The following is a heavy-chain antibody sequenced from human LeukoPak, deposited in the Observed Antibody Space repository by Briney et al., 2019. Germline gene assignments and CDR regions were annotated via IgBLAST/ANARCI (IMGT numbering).Heavy chain of an antibody. J-gene: IGHJ4*02. CDR1: GFTFSSYE. Sequence: PGGSRRLSCAASGFTFSSYEMNWVRQAPGKGLEWVSYISSSGKTIYYADSVKGRFTISRDNAKNSLYLQMNSLRAEDTAVYYCAKRKYPGIAVAGIDYWGQGTLVTVSS. CDR2: ISSSGKTI. CDR3: AKRKYPGIAVAGIDY. V-gene: IGHV3-48*03. D-gene: IGHD6-19*01.